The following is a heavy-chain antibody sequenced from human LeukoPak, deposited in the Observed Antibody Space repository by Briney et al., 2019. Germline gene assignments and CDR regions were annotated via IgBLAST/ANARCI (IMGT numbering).Heavy chain of an antibody. D-gene: IGHD6-13*01. CDR3: ARDRRSSSWYVGLDY. CDR2: IYSGGST. Sequence: GGSLRLSCAASGFTVSSNYMSWVRQAPGKGLEWVSVIYSGGSTYYADSVKGRFTISRDNSKNTLYLQMNSLRAEDTAVYYCARDRRSSSWYVGLDYWGQGTLVTVSS. CDR1: GFTVSSNY. V-gene: IGHV3-53*01. J-gene: IGHJ4*02.